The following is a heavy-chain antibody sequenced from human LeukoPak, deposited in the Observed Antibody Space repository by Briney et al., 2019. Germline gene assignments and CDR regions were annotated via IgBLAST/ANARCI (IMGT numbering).Heavy chain of an antibody. D-gene: IGHD1-26*01. CDR3: ARYAGASAIRHYDY. CDR1: GGTFSSYA. J-gene: IGHJ4*02. CDR2: IIPIFGTA. V-gene: IGHV1-69*13. Sequence: GASVKVSCKASGGTFSSYAISWVRQAPGQGLEWMGGIIPIFGTANYAQKFQGRVTITADESTSTAYMELSSLRSEDTAVYYCARYAGASAIRHYDYWGQGTLVTVSS.